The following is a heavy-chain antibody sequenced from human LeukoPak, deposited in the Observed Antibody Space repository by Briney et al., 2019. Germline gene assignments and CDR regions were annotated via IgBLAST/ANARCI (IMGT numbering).Heavy chain of an antibody. Sequence: GGSLRLSCAASGFTFSDYYMSWIRQAPGKGLEWVSYISSSGSTIYYADSVKGRFTISRDNAKNSLYLQMNSLRAEDTAVYYWARAAVVVPAAIWGQGALGTASS. V-gene: IGHV3-11*01. CDR2: ISSSGSTI. CDR3: ARAAVVVPAAI. J-gene: IGHJ4*02. CDR1: GFTFSDYY. D-gene: IGHD2-2*01.